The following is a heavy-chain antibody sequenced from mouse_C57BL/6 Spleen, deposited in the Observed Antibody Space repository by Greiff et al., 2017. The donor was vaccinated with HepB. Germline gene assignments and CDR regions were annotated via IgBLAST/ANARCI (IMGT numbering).Heavy chain of an antibody. Sequence: VQLKESGGGLVKPGGSLKLSCAASGFTFSDYGMHWVRQAPEKGLEWVAYISSGSSTIYYADTVKGRFTISRDNAKNTLFLQMTSLRSEDTAMYYCARLGTGYWGQGTTLTVSS. CDR1: GFTFSDYG. V-gene: IGHV5-17*01. CDR2: ISSGSSTI. J-gene: IGHJ2*01. CDR3: ARLGTGY. D-gene: IGHD3-3*01.